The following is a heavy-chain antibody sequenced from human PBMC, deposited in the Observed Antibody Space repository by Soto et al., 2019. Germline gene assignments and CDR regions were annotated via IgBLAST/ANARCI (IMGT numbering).Heavy chain of an antibody. V-gene: IGHV3-33*01. Sequence: QVQLVESGGGVVQPGRSLRLSCAASGFTFSSYGMHWVRQAPGKGLEWVAVIWYDGSNKYYADSVKGRFTISRDNSKNTLYLQMTSLRAEDTAVYYCARDRVLGGGQRLVRLAYWGQGTLVTVSS. CDR3: ARDRVLGGGQRLVRLAY. CDR1: GFTFSSYG. CDR2: IWYDGSNK. D-gene: IGHD6-13*01. J-gene: IGHJ4*02.